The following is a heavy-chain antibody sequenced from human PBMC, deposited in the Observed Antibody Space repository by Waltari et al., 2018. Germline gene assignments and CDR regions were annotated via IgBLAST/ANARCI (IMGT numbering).Heavy chain of an antibody. V-gene: IGHV3-48*03. CDR1: GFTFSSYG. CDR3: ARRFDS. Sequence: EVQLVESGGGLVQPGGSLRPSCAACGFTFSSYGMNWVRQAPGKGLEWISYISGSGTTIYYADSVKGRFTISRDDAENSLYLQMNSLRAEDTALYYCARRFDSWGQGTRVTVSS. J-gene: IGHJ4*02. CDR2: ISGSGTTI.